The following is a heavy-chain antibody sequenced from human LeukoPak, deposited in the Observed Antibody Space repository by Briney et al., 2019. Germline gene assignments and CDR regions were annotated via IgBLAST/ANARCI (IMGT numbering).Heavy chain of an antibody. CDR3: ARGFADL. V-gene: IGHV3-7*01. CDR2: IKRDGTDK. CDR1: GFTFSRHW. J-gene: IGHJ4*02. Sequence: GGSLRLSCAASGFTFSRHWMARIRQAPGKGPEWVANIKRDGTDKYYLDSVKGRFTISRDNAKNSLYLQTSSLRVEDTAVYYCARGFADLWGQGALVTVSS. D-gene: IGHD3-3*01.